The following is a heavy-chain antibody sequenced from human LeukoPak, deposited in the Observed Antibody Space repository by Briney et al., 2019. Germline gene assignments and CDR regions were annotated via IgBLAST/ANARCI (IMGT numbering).Heavy chain of an antibody. CDR2: LFSHVINQ. CDR1: GFTFSSYG. Sequence: GGSLRLSCAASGFTFSSYGMHWVRQAPGKGVEWVALLFSHVINQYYASPVNARFPISIDNSKNTLFLEMNSLRADDTSIYYCSKAPLEQFLVPTDWGQGTLVTVSS. CDR3: SKAPLEQFLVPTD. D-gene: IGHD2-8*02. V-gene: IGHV3-30*18. J-gene: IGHJ4*02.